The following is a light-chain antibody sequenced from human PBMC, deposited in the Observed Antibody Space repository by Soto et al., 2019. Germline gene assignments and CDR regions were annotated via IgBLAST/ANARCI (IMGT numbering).Light chain of an antibody. CDR1: ETVRTN. V-gene: IGKV3-15*01. Sequence: IVMTQSPATLSVSPGERVTLSCRASETVRTNLAWFQQKPGQTPRLLIIGASTRATGIPTRFTGSGSETEFTLTIGSLQSEDLAVYYCQQYYNWPPYTFGQGTKLEIK. CDR3: QQYYNWPPYT. CDR2: GAS. J-gene: IGKJ2*01.